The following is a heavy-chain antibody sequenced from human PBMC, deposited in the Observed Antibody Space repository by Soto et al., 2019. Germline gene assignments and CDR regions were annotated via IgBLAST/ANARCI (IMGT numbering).Heavy chain of an antibody. D-gene: IGHD3-9*01. Sequence: GGSLRISCAASGFTFSSYSMNWVRQAPGKGLEWVSSISSSSSYIYYADSVKGRFTISRDNAKNSLYLQMNSLRAEDTAVYYCARDDYDILTGHGDYYYYGMDVWGQGTKVTVSS. CDR1: GFTFSSYS. J-gene: IGHJ6*02. V-gene: IGHV3-21*01. CDR3: ARDDYDILTGHGDYYYYGMDV. CDR2: ISSSSSYI.